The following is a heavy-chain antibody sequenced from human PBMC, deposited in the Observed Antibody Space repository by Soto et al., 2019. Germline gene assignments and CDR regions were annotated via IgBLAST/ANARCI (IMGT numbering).Heavy chain of an antibody. Sequence: EVQLEESGGGLVQPGGSLRLSCAASGFTFGRYWMSWVRQAPGKGPEWLATIKWDASEKKYVDSVKGRFTTSRDNAKNALYLQMYSLRAEDPAVYYCDSDSGYGSRASVNHYLDYWGQGTLVTVSS. CDR3: DSDSGYGSRASVNHYLDY. CDR1: GFTFGRYW. J-gene: IGHJ4*01. V-gene: IGHV3-7*01. CDR2: IKWDASEK. D-gene: IGHD3-10*01.